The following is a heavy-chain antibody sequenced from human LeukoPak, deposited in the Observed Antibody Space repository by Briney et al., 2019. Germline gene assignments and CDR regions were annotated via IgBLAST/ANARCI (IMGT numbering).Heavy chain of an antibody. V-gene: IGHV4-59*01. CDR3: ARARRDIVVVVAATRAYYYYYMDV. CDR1: GDSINSIY. CDR2: IYYSGST. J-gene: IGHJ6*03. Sequence: SETLSLTCTVSGDSINSIYWSWVRQPPGKGLEWIGYIYYSGSTNYNPSLKSRVTISVDTSKNQFSLKLSSVTAADTAVYYCARARRDIVVVVAATRAYYYYYMDVWGKGTTVTVSS. D-gene: IGHD2-15*01.